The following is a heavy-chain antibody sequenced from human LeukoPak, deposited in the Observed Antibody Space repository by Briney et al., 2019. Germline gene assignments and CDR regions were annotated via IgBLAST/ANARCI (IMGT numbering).Heavy chain of an antibody. CDR2: IYYSGST. Sequence: PSETLSLTCTVSGGSISSGSYYWGWIRQPPGKGLEWIGNIYYSGSTYYNPSLKSRVTISVDTSKNQFSLKLSSVTAADTAMYYCAREVADYGGYYYYHYMDVWGKGTTVTISS. V-gene: IGHV4-39*07. D-gene: IGHD4-23*01. J-gene: IGHJ6*03. CDR3: AREVADYGGYYYYHYMDV. CDR1: GGSISSGSYY.